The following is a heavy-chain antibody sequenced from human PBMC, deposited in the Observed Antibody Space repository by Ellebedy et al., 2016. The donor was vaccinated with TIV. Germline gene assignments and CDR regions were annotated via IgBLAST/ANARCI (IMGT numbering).Heavy chain of an antibody. CDR1: GLTLSTSS. D-gene: IGHD6-19*01. CDR3: ARGRYTSGWYPDYFDY. Sequence: GESLKISCAASGLTLSTSSMNWVRQSPGKGLEWLSYISASGATIYYADDVKGRLTISRDNARYLLYLQILSLRAEDTAIYYCARGRYTSGWYPDYFDYWGQGTLVTVSS. J-gene: IGHJ4*02. V-gene: IGHV3-48*04. CDR2: ISASGATI.